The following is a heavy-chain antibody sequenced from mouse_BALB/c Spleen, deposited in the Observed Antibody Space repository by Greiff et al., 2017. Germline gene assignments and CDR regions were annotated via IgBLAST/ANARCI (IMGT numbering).Heavy chain of an antibody. D-gene: IGHD2-1*01. V-gene: IGHV5-9-4*01. J-gene: IGHJ2*01. CDR1: GFTFSSYA. CDR3: ARIYYGNYVFDY. Sequence: EVQLVESGGGLVKPGGSLKLSCAASGFTFSSYAMSWVRQSPEKRLEWVAEISSGGSSTYYPDTVTGRFTISRDNAKNTLYLEMSSLRSEDTAMYYCARIYYGNYVFDYWGQGTTLTVSS. CDR2: ISSGGSST.